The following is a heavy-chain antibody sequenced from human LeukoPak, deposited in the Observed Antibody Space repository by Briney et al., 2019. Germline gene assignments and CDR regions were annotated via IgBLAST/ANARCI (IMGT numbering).Heavy chain of an antibody. CDR2: ISYIGSA. CDR3: ARDLVTVTKGFDI. V-gene: IGHV4-59*11. D-gene: IGHD4-17*01. J-gene: IGHJ3*02. Sequence: SETLSLTCAVSADSFSSHYWTWIRQAPGKGLEWIGYISYIGSANYNPSLKSRVTISIDTSKNQFSLKLSSVTAADTAVYYCARDLVTVTKGFDIWGQGTMVSVSS. CDR1: ADSFSSHY.